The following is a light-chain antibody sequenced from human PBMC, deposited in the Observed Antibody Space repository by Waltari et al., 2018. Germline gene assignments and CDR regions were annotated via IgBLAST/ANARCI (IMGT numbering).Light chain of an antibody. Sequence: EIVLTQSPATLSLSPGERATLPCRASQSVSSSYLAWYQQKPGQAPRVLIHGASNRATGIPDRFSGSGSGTDFTLTISRLEPEDFAVYYCQQYGSSPWTFGQGTKVEIK. CDR3: QQYGSSPWT. CDR2: GAS. J-gene: IGKJ1*01. V-gene: IGKV3-20*01. CDR1: QSVSSSY.